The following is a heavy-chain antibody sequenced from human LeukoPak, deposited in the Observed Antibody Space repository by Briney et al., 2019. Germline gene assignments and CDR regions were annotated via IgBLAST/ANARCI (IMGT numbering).Heavy chain of an antibody. Sequence: SETLSLTCTMSGDSTNTYFWSWIRQPPGKGLEWIGYIYYSGSTYYNPSLKSRVTISVDTSKNQFSLKLSSVTAADTAVYYCARSYGGYGIFDYWGQGTLVPVSS. CDR1: GDSTNTYF. D-gene: IGHD4-17*01. V-gene: IGHV4-59*06. CDR3: ARSYGGYGIFDY. CDR2: IYYSGST. J-gene: IGHJ4*02.